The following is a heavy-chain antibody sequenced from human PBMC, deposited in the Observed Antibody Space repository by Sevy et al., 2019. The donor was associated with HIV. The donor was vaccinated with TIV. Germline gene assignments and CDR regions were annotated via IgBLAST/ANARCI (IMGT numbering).Heavy chain of an antibody. CDR1: GFTFSSYG. CDR3: GKDEGYYDFWSSYYTKRWHAFDI. Sequence: GGSLRLSCAASGFTFSSYGMHWVRQAPGKGLEWVAVISYDGSNKYYADSVKGRFTISRDNSKNTLYLQMNSLRAEDTDVYSRGKDEGYYDFWSSYYTKRWHAFDIWGQGTMATVSS. J-gene: IGHJ3*02. D-gene: IGHD3-3*01. CDR2: ISYDGSNK. V-gene: IGHV3-30*18.